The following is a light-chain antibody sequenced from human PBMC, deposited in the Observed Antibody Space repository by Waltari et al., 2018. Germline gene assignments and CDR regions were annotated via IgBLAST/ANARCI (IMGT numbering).Light chain of an antibody. Sequence: DIVLTQSPGALSLSPGARATLSCRASQSVRRSLAWYQQKPGQAPRHLIYDKSSRATGTPGRFSGSGSGTDFSLAVSSLGPEEFAVYFGEHYVDLPVTFGQGTKVEI. CDR3: EHYVDLPVT. CDR1: QSVRRS. V-gene: IGKV3-20*01. J-gene: IGKJ1*01. CDR2: DKS.